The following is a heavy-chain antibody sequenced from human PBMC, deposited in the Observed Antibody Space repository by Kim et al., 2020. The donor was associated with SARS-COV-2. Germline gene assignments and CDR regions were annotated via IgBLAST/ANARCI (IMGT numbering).Heavy chain of an antibody. CDR2: ISSSSSTI. V-gene: IGHV3-48*02. D-gene: IGHD6-19*01. CDR1: GFTFSSYS. J-gene: IGHJ6*02. CDR3: ARDGPYSIGWYPAYYYYYGMDV. Sequence: GGSLRLSCAASGFTFSSYSMNWVRQAPGKGLEWVSYISSSSSTIYYADSVKGRFTISRDNAKNSLYLQMNMLRDEDTAGYSCARDGPYSIGWYPAYYYYYGMDVWAQGTTVTVSS.